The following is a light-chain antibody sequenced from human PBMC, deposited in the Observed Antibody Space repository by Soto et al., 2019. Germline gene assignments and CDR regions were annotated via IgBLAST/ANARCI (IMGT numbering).Light chain of an antibody. Sequence: EIVLLQYPGTLSLSRGERATLSCRASQSVSSSYVAGYQQTPGKAPRLLVYAGSGRATGIAGKVSGSRSGTDFNLTISRLEPDDFAVYYCQHYGSSHRGFGQGTKAAIK. V-gene: IGKV3-20*01. CDR1: QSVSSSY. CDR2: AGS. CDR3: QHYGSSHRG. J-gene: IGKJ1*01.